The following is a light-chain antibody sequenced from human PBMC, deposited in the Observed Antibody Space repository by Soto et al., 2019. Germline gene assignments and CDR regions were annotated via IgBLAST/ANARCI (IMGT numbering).Light chain of an antibody. CDR1: SRDGGGYNY. J-gene: IGLJ1*01. V-gene: IGLV2-8*01. CDR3: SSYAGSNNLGV. CDR2: EVS. Sequence: QSALTQPPSASRSPGQSVTISCTGTSRDGGGYNYVSWYQQHPGKAPKLMIFEVSRRPSGVPDRFSGSKSGNTASLTVSGLQAEDEAAYYCSSYAGSNNLGVFGTGTKVTV.